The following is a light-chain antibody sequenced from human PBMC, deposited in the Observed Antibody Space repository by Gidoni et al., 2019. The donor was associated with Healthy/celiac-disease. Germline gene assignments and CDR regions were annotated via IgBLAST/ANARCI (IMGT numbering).Light chain of an antibody. CDR3: QQYNSLWT. V-gene: IGKV1-5*03. CDR2: KAS. CDR1: QSISSW. Sequence: DIQMTQSPSTLSASVGDRVTITCRARQSISSWLAWYQQKPGKAPKLLIYKASSLESGVPSRFSGSGSGTEFTLTISSLQPDDVATYYCQQYNSLWTFGQGTKVEIK. J-gene: IGKJ1*01.